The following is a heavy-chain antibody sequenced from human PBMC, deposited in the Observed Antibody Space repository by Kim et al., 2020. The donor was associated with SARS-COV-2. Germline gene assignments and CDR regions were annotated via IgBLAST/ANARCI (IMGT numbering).Heavy chain of an antibody. CDR2: INPSGGST. CDR1: GYTFTSYY. V-gene: IGHV1-46*03. J-gene: IGHJ4*02. Sequence: ASVKVSCKASGYTFTSYYMHWVRQAPGQGLEWMGIINPSGGSTSYAQKFQGRVTMTRDTSTSTVYMELSSLRSEDTAVYYCATNGRPYSSLGRFDYWGQGTLVTVSS. CDR3: ATNGRPYSSLGRFDY. D-gene: IGHD6-6*01.